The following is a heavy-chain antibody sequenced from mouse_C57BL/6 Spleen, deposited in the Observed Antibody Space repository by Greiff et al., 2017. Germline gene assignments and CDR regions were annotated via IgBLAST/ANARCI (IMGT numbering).Heavy chain of an antibody. J-gene: IGHJ1*03. CDR3: AREGSDYYGSSYGYFDV. CDR1: GYTFTDYN. Sequence: EVQLQQSGPELVKPGASVKIPCKASGYTFTDYNMDWVKQSHGKSLEWIGDINPNNGGTIYNQKFKGKATLTVDKSSSTAYMELRSLTSEDTAVYYGAREGSDYYGSSYGYFDVWGTGTTVTVSS. V-gene: IGHV1-18*01. CDR2: INPNNGGT. D-gene: IGHD1-1*01.